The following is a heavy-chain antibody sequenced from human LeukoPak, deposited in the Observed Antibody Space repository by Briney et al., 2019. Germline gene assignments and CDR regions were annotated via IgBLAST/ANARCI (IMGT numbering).Heavy chain of an antibody. Sequence: PGGSLRLSCAVAGFTFSSSVMSWVRQAAGRLLEWVAVISGGGDNTYYRDSVKGRFTISRDNSKNTLYLQMNSLGAEDTATYYCAKTRGPYYFASWGQGTLVIVSS. CDR1: GFTFSSSV. CDR3: AKTRGPYYFAS. J-gene: IGHJ4*02. CDR2: ISGGGDNT. D-gene: IGHD3-16*01. V-gene: IGHV3-23*01.